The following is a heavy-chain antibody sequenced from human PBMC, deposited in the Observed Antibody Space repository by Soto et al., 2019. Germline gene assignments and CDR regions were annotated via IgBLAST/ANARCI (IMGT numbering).Heavy chain of an antibody. CDR3: ARDRSADRFVQYFQH. J-gene: IGHJ1*01. CDR2: ISSRSDSI. CDR1: GFTFRTYT. V-gene: IGHV3-21*01. Sequence: GGSLSLSCISSGFTFRTYTMVWVRQSPGKGLEWVSSISSRSDSIYYADSVKGRFIISRDNALNSLYLQMNSLTSEDTAAYSCARDRSADRFVQYFQHWGPGTLVTVSS. D-gene: IGHD6-19*01.